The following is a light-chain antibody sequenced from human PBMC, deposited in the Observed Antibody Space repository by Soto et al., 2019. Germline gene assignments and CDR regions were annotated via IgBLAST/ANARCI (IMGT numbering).Light chain of an antibody. CDR1: QSVSSNY. Sequence: EIVLTQSPGTLSLSPGERATLSCRASQSVSSNYFAWYQQKPGQSPRLLIYGASIRATGIPDRFSGSGSGTDFTLTISRLEPEDFAVYYCQQRSNWPRTFGQGTKVDIK. CDR2: GAS. V-gene: IGKV3D-20*02. J-gene: IGKJ1*01. CDR3: QQRSNWPRT.